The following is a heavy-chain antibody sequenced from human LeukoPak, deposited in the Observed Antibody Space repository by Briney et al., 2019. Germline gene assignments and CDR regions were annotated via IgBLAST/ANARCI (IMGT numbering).Heavy chain of an antibody. CDR3: ARRLVGTPDYFDY. D-gene: IGHD4-23*01. Sequence: GGSLRLSCAASGFTFSSYAMSWVRQAPGKGLEWVSYISSSGSTIYYADSVKGRFTISRDNAKNSLYLQMSSLRAEDTAVYYCARRLVGTPDYFDYWGQGTLVTVSS. CDR2: ISSSGSTI. CDR1: GFTFSSYA. V-gene: IGHV3-48*04. J-gene: IGHJ4*02.